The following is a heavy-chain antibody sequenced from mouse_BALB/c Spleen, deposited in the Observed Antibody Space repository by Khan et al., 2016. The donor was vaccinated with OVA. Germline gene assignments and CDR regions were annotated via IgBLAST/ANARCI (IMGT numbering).Heavy chain of an antibody. V-gene: IGHV3-2*02. J-gene: IGHJ4*01. D-gene: IGHD4-1*01. CDR3: ASELGRYYALDY. Sequence: EVQLQESGPGLVKPSQSLSLTCTVTGSSITSDYAWNWIRQFPGNKLEWMGYISYSGSTTYNPSLKSRISITRDTSQDQFFLQLKAVTSEDTATYCCASELGRYYALDYWGQGTSVTVSS. CDR2: ISYSGST. CDR1: GSSITSDYA.